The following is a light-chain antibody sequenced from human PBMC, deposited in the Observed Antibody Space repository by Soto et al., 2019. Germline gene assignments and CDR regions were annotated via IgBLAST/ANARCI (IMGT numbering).Light chain of an antibody. J-gene: IGLJ3*02. V-gene: IGLV4-69*01. CDR3: QTWSTDIRV. CDR1: SGHNSYA. Sequence: QSVLTQPPSASASLGASVKLTCTLSSGHNSYAIAWHQQQPEKGPRYLMKLNSDGSHSKGDGIPARFSGSSSGAERYLTTSSLQSEDEADYYCQTWSTDIRVFGGGTKLTVL. CDR2: LNSDGSH.